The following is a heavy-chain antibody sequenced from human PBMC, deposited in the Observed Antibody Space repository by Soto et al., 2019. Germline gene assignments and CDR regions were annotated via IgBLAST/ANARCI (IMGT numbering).Heavy chain of an antibody. CDR2: IYYTGSA. CDR1: GGSITSGQYY. CDR3: ARTGYIYGADAFDV. J-gene: IGHJ3*01. D-gene: IGHD5-18*01. V-gene: IGHV4-30-4*01. Sequence: SETLYLTCTVSGGSITSGQYYWSWIRQSPGKGLEWIGYIYYTGSAYYNPSLKSRVTISFDTSKNQFSLRLSSVTDADTAVFYCARTGYIYGADAFDVWGQGTMVTVSS.